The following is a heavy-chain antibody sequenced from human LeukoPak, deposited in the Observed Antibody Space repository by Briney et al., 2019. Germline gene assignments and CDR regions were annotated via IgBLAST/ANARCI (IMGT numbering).Heavy chain of an antibody. D-gene: IGHD4-11*01. CDR3: ARDQGGLQYNWFVP. CDR1: GYSISSGYY. J-gene: IGHJ5*02. Sequence: SETLSLTCTVSGYSISSGYYWGWIRHPPGKGLEWMGSIYHSGSTYYNPSLKRRCTISVDTAKNQFSLQLSSVTAADTAVYYCARDQGGLQYNWFVPWGQGTLVTVSS. V-gene: IGHV4-38-2*02. CDR2: IYHSGST.